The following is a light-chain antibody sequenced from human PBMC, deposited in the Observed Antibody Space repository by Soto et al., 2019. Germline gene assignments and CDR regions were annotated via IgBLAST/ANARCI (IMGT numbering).Light chain of an antibody. CDR1: SSDVGNYKY. V-gene: IGLV2-14*01. J-gene: IGLJ1*01. CDR3: SSFTTSRFYV. Sequence: QSVLTQPASVSGSPGQSITISCTGTSSDVGNYKYVSWYQQHPGKAPKLMIYEVSNRPSGVSNRFSASKSGLTASLAISGLQPEDEADYYCSSFTTSRFYVFGPGTKVTV. CDR2: EVS.